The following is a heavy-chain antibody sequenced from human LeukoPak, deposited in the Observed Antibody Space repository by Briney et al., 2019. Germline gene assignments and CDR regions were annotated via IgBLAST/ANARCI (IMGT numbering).Heavy chain of an antibody. Sequence: QSGGSLRLSCAASGFTFSINAMNWVRQAPGKGLEWVSTISGGGDSTYYADSVKGRFTISRDNSKNTLYLQLNSLVAEDTAVYYRVKDNCRHRNTYACGDFDFWGQGTLVTVSS. CDR2: ISGGGDST. V-gene: IGHV3-23*01. CDR1: GFTFSINA. J-gene: IGHJ4*02. CDR3: VKDNCRHRNTYACGDFDF. D-gene: IGHD3-16*01.